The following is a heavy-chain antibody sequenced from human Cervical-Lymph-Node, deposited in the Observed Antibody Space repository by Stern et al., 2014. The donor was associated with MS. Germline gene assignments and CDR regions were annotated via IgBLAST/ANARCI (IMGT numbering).Heavy chain of an antibody. CDR1: GGSISSYY. D-gene: IGHD3-16*01. V-gene: IGHV4-59*01. CDR2: IYYSGST. J-gene: IGHJ5*02. CDR3: ARDLDWFDP. Sequence: VQLVESGPGLVKPSETLTLTCTVSGGSISSYYWSWIRQPPGKGLEWIGYIYYSGSTNYNPSLKSRVTISVDTSKNQFSLKLSSVTAADTAVYYCARDLDWFDPWGQGTLVTVSS.